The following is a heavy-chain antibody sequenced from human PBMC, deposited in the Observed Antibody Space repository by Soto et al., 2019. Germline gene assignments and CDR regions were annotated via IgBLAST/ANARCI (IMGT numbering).Heavy chain of an antibody. CDR3: ARVGLRFLEWLSIQYGMDV. CDR2: IKQDGSEK. Sequence: EGSRRLSCGASGFTFSSYWMSGGGQAPGKGLEWVANIKQDGSEKYYVDSVKGRFTISRDNAKNSLYLQMNSLRAEDTAVYYCARVGLRFLEWLSIQYGMDVWGQGTTVTVSS. J-gene: IGHJ6*02. V-gene: IGHV3-7*03. D-gene: IGHD3-3*01. CDR1: GFTFSSYW.